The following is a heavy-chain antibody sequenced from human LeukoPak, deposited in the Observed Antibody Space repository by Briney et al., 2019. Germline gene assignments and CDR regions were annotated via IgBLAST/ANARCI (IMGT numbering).Heavy chain of an antibody. V-gene: IGHV1-18*01. CDR3: VLLMEYYDSRFYKLPYYFDY. D-gene: IGHD3-22*01. Sequence: ASVKVSCKASVYTFTSYGISWLRQAPGQGLEWMGWISAYNGNTNYAQKLQGRVTMTTDTSTSTAYMELRRLRSDDTAVYYCVLLMEYYDSRFYKLPYYFDYWGQGTLVTVSS. CDR2: ISAYNGNT. CDR1: VYTFTSYG. J-gene: IGHJ4*02.